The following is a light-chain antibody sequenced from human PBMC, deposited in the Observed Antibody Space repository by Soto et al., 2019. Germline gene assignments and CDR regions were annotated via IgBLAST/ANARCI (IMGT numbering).Light chain of an antibody. CDR2: GAS. V-gene: IGKV3-20*01. J-gene: IGKJ4*01. CDR3: QQYDNSFT. Sequence: EIVLTQSPGTLSLSPGERATVSCRASQSVSISYLAWYQHKPGQAPRLLISGASNRAAGIPDRFSGSGSGTDFTLTISRLEPEDFSVYYCQQYDNSFTVGGGTSVDIK. CDR1: QSVSISY.